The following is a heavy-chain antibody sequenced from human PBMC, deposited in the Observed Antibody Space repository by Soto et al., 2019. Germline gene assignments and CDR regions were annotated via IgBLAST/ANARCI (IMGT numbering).Heavy chain of an antibody. Sequence: SETLSLTCSVSGGSMSEYFWSWIRQSPGKGLEWIGYIYYLGSTDYNPSLKSRVTISVDTSKRQFSLRLTSVTAADTAVYYCASVGYDGSVSPYPADWGPGNQVTVSS. CDR1: GGSMSEYF. J-gene: IGHJ4*02. D-gene: IGHD3-10*01. V-gene: IGHV4-59*01. CDR2: IYYLGST. CDR3: ASVGYDGSVSPYPAD.